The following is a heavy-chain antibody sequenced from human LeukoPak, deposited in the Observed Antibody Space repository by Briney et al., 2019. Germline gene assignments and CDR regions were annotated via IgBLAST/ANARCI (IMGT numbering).Heavy chain of an antibody. CDR3: AKNGVYDFWSGPSNWFDP. CDR1: GFTFSSYA. D-gene: IGHD3-3*01. J-gene: IGHJ5*02. Sequence: GGSLRLSCAASGFTFSSYAMSWVRQAPGKGLEWVSAISGSGGSTYYADSVKGRFTIYRDNSKNTLYLQMNSLRAEDTAVYYCAKNGVYDFWSGPSNWFDPWGQGTLVTVSS. V-gene: IGHV3-23*01. CDR2: ISGSGGST.